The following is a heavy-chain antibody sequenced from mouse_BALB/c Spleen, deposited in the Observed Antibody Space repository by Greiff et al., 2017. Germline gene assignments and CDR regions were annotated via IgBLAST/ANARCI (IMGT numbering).Heavy chain of an antibody. CDR1: GFTFSSYG. J-gene: IGHJ2*01. CDR2: ISRGGSYT. CDR3: ARENWDVYYFDY. V-gene: IGHV5-6*01. D-gene: IGHD4-1*01. Sequence: EVMLVESGGDLVKPGGSLKLSCAASGFTFSSYGMSWVRRTPDKRLEWVATISRGGSYTYYPDSVKGRFTISRDNAKNTLYLQMSSLKSEDTAMYYCARENWDVYYFDYWGQGTTLTVSS.